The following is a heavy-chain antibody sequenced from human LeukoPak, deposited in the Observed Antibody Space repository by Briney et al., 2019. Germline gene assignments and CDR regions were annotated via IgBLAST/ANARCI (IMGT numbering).Heavy chain of an antibody. CDR3: ARDPGYSSGRAFDY. V-gene: IGHV3-48*04. Sequence: GGSLRFYCAASGFTFSSYSMNWVRQAQGKGLEWVSYISSSSSTIYYADSVKGRFTISRDNAKNSLYLQMNSLRAEDTAVYYCARDPGYSSGRAFDYWGQGTLVTVSS. D-gene: IGHD6-19*01. J-gene: IGHJ4*02. CDR1: GFTFSSYS. CDR2: ISSSSSTI.